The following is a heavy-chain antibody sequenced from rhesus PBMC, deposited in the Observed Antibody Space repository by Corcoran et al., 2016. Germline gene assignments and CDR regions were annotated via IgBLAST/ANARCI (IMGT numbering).Heavy chain of an antibody. D-gene: IGHD4-23*01. CDR2: ISGSSGST. CDR3: AQSPTLYSNYVYFDY. CDR1: GGSVRSSNW. J-gene: IGHJ4*01. V-gene: IGHV4-65*01. Sequence: QVQLQESGPGLVKPSETLSLTCAVSGGSVRSSNWWSWIRQPPGKGLEWIGYISGSSGSTYYNPSLKSRVNISTDTSKNQFSLKLSSVTAADTAVYYCAQSPTLYSNYVYFDYWGQGVLVTVSS.